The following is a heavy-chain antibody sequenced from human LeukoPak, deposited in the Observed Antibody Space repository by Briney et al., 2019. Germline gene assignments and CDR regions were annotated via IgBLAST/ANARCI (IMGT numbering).Heavy chain of an antibody. CDR3: AKTPSGGWVDKEFDY. D-gene: IGHD6-19*01. J-gene: IGHJ4*02. Sequence: HPGGSLRLSCAVSGFTFSSYAMSWVRQAPGKGLEWVSAISGSGGSTYYADSVKGRCTISRDNSKNTLYLQMNSLRAEVTAVYFCAKTPSGGWVDKEFDYWGQGTLVTVSS. V-gene: IGHV3-23*01. CDR1: GFTFSSYA. CDR2: ISGSGGST.